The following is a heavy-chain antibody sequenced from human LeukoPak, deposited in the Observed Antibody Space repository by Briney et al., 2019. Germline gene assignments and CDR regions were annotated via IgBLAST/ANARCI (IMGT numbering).Heavy chain of an antibody. J-gene: IGHJ4*02. D-gene: IGHD2-2*01. CDR2: ISYDGSNK. CDR1: GFTFSSYA. CDR3: ARDPDGYCSSTSCPGAFDY. V-gene: IGHV3-30*04. Sequence: GGSLRLSCAASGFTFSSYAMHWVRPAPGKGLEWVAVISYDGSNKYYADSVKGRFTISRDNSKNTLYLQMNSLRAEDTAVYYCARDPDGYCSSTSCPGAFDYWGQGTLVTVSS.